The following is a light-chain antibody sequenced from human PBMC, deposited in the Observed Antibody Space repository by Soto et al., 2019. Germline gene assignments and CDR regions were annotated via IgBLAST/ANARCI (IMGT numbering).Light chain of an antibody. V-gene: IGKV3-20*01. CDR3: QQYGPSPMYT. CDR1: QSVSSN. CDR2: GTS. J-gene: IGKJ2*01. Sequence: EIVMTQSPATLSVSPGERATLSCRASQSVSSNLAWYQQKPGQAPRLLIYGTSIRATGIPDRFSGSGSGTDITLSISRLEPEDFAVYYCQQYGPSPMYTFGQGTRLEIK.